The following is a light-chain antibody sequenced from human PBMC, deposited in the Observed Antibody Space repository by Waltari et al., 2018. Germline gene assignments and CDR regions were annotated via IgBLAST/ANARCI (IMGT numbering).Light chain of an antibody. CDR3: LQHNTYPLT. CDR2: AAS. Sequence: IITCRASRAIRNDLAWYQQRPGEVPKRLIFAASNLQSGAPSRFSGWGSETEFTLTISSLQPEDFATYYCLQHNTYPLTFGGGTKVEFK. CDR1: RAIRND. V-gene: IGKV1-17*01. J-gene: IGKJ4*01.